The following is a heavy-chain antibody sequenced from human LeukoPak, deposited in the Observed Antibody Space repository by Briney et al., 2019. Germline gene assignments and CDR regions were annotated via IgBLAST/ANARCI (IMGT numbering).Heavy chain of an antibody. CDR3: SRGFGEFDP. J-gene: IGHJ5*02. Sequence: GGSLRLSCTASGFTFGDYALSWVRQAPGKGLEWVGLIRSKPFGGTTEYAASVKGRFTISRDDSKNIAYLQMNSLKTEDTAVYYCSRGFGEFDPWGQGTLVIVSS. D-gene: IGHD3-10*01. V-gene: IGHV3-49*04. CDR2: IRSKPFGGTT. CDR1: GFTFGDYA.